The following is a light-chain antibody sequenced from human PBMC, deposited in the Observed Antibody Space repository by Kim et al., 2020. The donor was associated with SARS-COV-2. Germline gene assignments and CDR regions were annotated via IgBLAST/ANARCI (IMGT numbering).Light chain of an antibody. CDR2: RNN. Sequence: QLVLTQPPSASGTPGQRVTISCSGSSSNIGSDYVYWYQQLPGTAPKLLIYRNNQRPSGVPDRFSGSKSGTSASLAISGLRSEDEADYYCASWDDSLVFGGGTKVTVL. V-gene: IGLV1-47*01. CDR1: SSNIGSDY. CDR3: ASWDDSLV. J-gene: IGLJ2*01.